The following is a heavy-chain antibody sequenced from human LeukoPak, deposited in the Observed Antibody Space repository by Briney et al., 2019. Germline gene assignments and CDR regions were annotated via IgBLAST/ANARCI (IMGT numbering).Heavy chain of an antibody. CDR3: ARELPRNYGGGNWFDP. J-gene: IGHJ5*02. CDR2: IIPIFGTA. V-gene: IGHV1-69*05. Sequence: SVKVSCKASGGTFSSYAISWVRQAPGQGLEWMGGIIPIFGTANYAQTFQGRVTITTDESTSTAYMELSSLRSEDTAVYYCARELPRNYGGGNWFDPWGQGTLVTVSS. D-gene: IGHD4-11*01. CDR1: GGTFSSYA.